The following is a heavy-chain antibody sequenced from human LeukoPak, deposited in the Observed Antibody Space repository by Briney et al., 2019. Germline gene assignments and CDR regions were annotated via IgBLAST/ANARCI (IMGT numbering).Heavy chain of an antibody. J-gene: IGHJ4*02. CDR3: ARGRSTGYPYYFEY. V-gene: IGHV1-8*03. CDR2: MNPNSGST. CDR1: GYTFTNYD. Sequence: GASVKVSCKASGYTFTNYDINWVRQATGQGLERMGWMNPNSGSTGYAQKFQGRVTITRNTSISTAYMELSGLRSEDTAVYYCARGRSTGYPYYFEYWGQGTLVTVSS. D-gene: IGHD6-25*01.